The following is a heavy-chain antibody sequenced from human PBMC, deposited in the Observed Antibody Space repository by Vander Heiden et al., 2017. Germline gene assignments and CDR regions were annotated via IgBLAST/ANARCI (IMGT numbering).Heavy chain of an antibody. CDR2: IYFNGNT. D-gene: IGHD3-22*01. J-gene: IGHJ3*01. CDR1: GGSIRISSYY. V-gene: IGHV4-39*01. CDR3: ARLFLIGPYYESSGYVSH. Sequence: QLQLQESGPGLVKTSETLSLTCTVSGGSIRISSYYWGWIRQPPGEGLEWIGSIYFNGNTYYNPSLKSRVTISVDTSKNQFSLKWSSVTAADTAVYYCARLFLIGPYYESSGYVSHWGQGTMVTVSS.